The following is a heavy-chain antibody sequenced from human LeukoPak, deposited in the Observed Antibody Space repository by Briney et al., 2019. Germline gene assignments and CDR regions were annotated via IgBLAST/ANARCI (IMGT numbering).Heavy chain of an antibody. CDR2: ISSSSSYT. CDR1: GFTFSSYS. D-gene: IGHD3-16*02. CDR3: ARDSGYDYVWGSYRLDY. V-gene: IGHV3-21*01. J-gene: IGHJ4*02. Sequence: PGGSLRLSCAASGFTFSSYSMNWVRQAPGKGLEWVSSISSSSSYTYYADSVKGRFTISRDNAKNSLYLQMNSLRAEDTAVYYCARDSGYDYVWGSYRLDYWGQGTLVTVSS.